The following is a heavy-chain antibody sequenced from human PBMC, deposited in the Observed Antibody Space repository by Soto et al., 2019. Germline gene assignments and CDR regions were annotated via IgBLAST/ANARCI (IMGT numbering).Heavy chain of an antibody. J-gene: IGHJ5*02. V-gene: IGHV4-34*01. CDR2: INHSGST. CDR1: GGSFSGYY. D-gene: IGHD2-15*01. Sequence: PSETLSLTCSVYGGSFSGYYWSWIRQPPGKGLEWIGEINHSGSTNYNPSLKSRVTISVDTSKNQFSLKLSSVTAADTAVYYCARIGRYCSGGSCLNWFAPWGQGTLVTVSS. CDR3: ARIGRYCSGGSCLNWFAP.